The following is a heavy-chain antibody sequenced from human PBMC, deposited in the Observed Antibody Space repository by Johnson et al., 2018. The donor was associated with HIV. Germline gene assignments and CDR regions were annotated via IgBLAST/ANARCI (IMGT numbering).Heavy chain of an antibody. V-gene: IGHV3-66*01. CDR1: GFTVRSSY. CDR2: IYSDGTT. J-gene: IGHJ3*02. D-gene: IGHD3-10*01. CDR3: ASFWATGAFDI. Sequence: VQLVESGGGLVQPGGYLRLSCAASGFTVRSSYMSWVRQAPGKGLEHVSVIYSDGTTYYADFVKGRFTISRDNAKNTLYLQMNSLRAEDTAVYYCASFWATGAFDIWGQGTMVTVSS.